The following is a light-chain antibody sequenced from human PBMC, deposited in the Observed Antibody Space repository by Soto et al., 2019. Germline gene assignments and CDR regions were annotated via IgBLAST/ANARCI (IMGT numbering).Light chain of an antibody. V-gene: IGKV3-20*01. CDR1: QSVSSNY. CDR3: QHYSSQT. J-gene: IGKJ1*01. Sequence: EVVLTQSPGTLSLSPGERATLSCRASQSVSSNYLAWYQQRPGQAPRLLIYGASSRATGIPDRFSGSGSGIDFTLTISRLEPEDSSVYFCQHYSSQTFGQGTKVEIK. CDR2: GAS.